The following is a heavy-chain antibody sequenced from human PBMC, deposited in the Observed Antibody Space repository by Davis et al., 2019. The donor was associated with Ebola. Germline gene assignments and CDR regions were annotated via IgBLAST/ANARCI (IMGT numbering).Heavy chain of an antibody. Sequence: KVSCKGSGYSFTSYWIGWVRQMPGKGLEWMGIIYPGDSDTRYSPSFQGQVTISADKSINTAYLQWSTLKASDTAMYYCARFLEWKADYWGQGTLVTVSS. D-gene: IGHD3-3*01. CDR2: IYPGDSDT. CDR1: GYSFTSYW. V-gene: IGHV5-51*01. CDR3: ARFLEWKADY. J-gene: IGHJ4*02.